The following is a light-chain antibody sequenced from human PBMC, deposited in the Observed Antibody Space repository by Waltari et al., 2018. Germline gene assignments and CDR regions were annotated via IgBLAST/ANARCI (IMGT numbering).Light chain of an antibody. J-gene: IGLJ3*02. CDR2: DVS. CDR1: SRDGGGYNY. V-gene: IGLV2-14*03. Sequence: QSALTQPPSVSESPGQSLTISCPGTSRDGGGYNYVSWYQHHPGKAPKLMIYDVSHRPSGVSDRFSGSKSGNTASLAISGLQAEDEADYFCSSYTSISTWVFGGGTKLTVL. CDR3: SSYTSISTWV.